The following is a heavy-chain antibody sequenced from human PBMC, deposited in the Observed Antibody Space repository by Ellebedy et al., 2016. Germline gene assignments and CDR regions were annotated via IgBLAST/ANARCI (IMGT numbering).Heavy chain of an antibody. V-gene: IGHV4-34*01. Sequence: SETLSLTCVVYGGSFSGYYWTWIRQPPGKGLEWIGEIHHSGGTNYNPSLKTRVTISEDTSKRQFSLTLTSVTAADTAMYFCARGFGVSAASSPLDYWGQGVLVTVSS. CDR2: IHHSGGT. CDR1: GGSFSGYY. J-gene: IGHJ4*02. CDR3: ARGFGVSAASSPLDY. D-gene: IGHD6-13*01.